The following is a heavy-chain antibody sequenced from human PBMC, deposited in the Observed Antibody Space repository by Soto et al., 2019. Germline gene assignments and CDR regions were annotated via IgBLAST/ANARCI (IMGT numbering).Heavy chain of an antibody. CDR1: GGSISSGGYY. CDR3: ARDLKRIGYYYGSGSLSGGMYV. J-gene: IGHJ6*02. Sequence: SETLSLTCTVSGGSISSGGYYWSWIRQHPGKGLEWIGYIYYSGSTYYNPSLKSRVTISVDTSKNQFSLKLSSVTAADTAVYYCARDLKRIGYYYGSGSLSGGMYVWGQENTVTVSS. D-gene: IGHD3-10*01. CDR2: IYYSGST. V-gene: IGHV4-31*03.